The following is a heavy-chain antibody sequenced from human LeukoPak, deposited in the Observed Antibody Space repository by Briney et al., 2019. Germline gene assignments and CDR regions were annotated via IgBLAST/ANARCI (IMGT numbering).Heavy chain of an antibody. CDR1: GYTFISCG. CDR3: AREGGVGPTAPPDYYSYQNDV. V-gene: IGHV1-18*01. CDR2: ISPYSGKT. Sequence: GASVKVSCKASGYTFISCGITWVRQAPGQGLEWMGWISPYSGKTNFQPKLQGRVTMTTDTSTSTAYMELRSLRSDDTAVYYCAREGGVGPTAPPDYYSYQNDVWGRGTTVTVSS. J-gene: IGHJ6*03. D-gene: IGHD1-26*01.